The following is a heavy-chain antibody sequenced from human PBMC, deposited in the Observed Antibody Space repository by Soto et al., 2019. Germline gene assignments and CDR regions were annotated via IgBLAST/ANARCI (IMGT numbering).Heavy chain of an antibody. Sequence: ASVKVSCKASGYTFTGHYIHWVRQAPEQGPEWMGEIGPESGATRYAQKFQGRVTMTMDMSITTVYMELSNLSPDDTAVYYCGRGRSGQIVVFYWGQGTPVAVSS. J-gene: IGHJ4*02. CDR3: GRGRSGQIVVFY. CDR2: IGPESGAT. V-gene: IGHV1-2*02. D-gene: IGHD5-12*01. CDR1: GYTFTGHY.